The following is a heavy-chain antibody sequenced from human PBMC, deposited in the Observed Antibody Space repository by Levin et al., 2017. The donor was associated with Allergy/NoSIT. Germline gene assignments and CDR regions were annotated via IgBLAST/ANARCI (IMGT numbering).Heavy chain of an antibody. J-gene: IGHJ5*02. D-gene: IGHD5-12*01. Sequence: GESLKISCVASGFNFGNYDMHWVRQVPGKGLEWVSAIGTTDDTYYPDSVKGRFTISREDGKNSVYLQLTNLRGEDTAVDYCGRGRYRDTSGHAWFDPWGQGTLVTVSS. CDR3: GRGRYRDTSGHAWFDP. CDR2: IGTTDDT. CDR1: GFNFGNYD. V-gene: IGHV3-13*04.